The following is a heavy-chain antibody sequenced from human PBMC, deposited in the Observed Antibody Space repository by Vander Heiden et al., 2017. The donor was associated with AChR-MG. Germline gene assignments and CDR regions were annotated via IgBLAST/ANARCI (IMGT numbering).Heavy chain of an antibody. Sequence: QLQLQESGPGLVKPSQTLSLTRTASGGSISSSSYYWDWIRQPPGKGLEWIGSIYYSGSTYYSPSLKSRVTISVDTSKNQFSLKLSSVTAADTAVYYCARNSMIDAFDIWGQGTMVTVSS. CDR2: IYYSGST. J-gene: IGHJ3*02. CDR1: GGSISSSSYY. V-gene: IGHV4-39*01. D-gene: IGHD3-22*01. CDR3: ARNSMIDAFDI.